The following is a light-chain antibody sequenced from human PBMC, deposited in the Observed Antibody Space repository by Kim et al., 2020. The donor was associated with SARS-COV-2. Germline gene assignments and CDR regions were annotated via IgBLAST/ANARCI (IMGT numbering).Light chain of an antibody. CDR3: QQRSNWPPYT. CDR2: DAS. CDR1: QSVSSY. Sequence: EIVLTQSPATLSLSPGERATLSCRASQSVSSYLAWYQQQPGQAPRLLIYDASNRATGIPARFSGSGSGTDFTHTISSLEPADFAVYYCQQRSNWPPYTFGQGTKLEI. J-gene: IGKJ2*01. V-gene: IGKV3-11*01.